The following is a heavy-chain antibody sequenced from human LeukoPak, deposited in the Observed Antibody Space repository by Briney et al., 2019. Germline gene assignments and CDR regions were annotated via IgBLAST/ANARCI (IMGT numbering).Heavy chain of an antibody. Sequence: GGSLRLSCAASGFTFSSYGMHWVRQAPGKGLEWVAVISYDGSNKYYADSVKGRFTISRDNSKNTLYLQMNSLRAEDTAVYYCAKEGRDGFNYDYWGQGTLVTVSS. V-gene: IGHV3-30*18. CDR3: AKEGRDGFNYDY. D-gene: IGHD5-24*01. J-gene: IGHJ4*02. CDR2: ISYDGSNK. CDR1: GFTFSSYG.